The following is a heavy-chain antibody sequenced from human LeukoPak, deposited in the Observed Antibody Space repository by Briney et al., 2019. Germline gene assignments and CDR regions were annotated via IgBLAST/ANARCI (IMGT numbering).Heavy chain of an antibody. J-gene: IGHJ4*02. V-gene: IGHV4-61*02. Sequence: SETLSLTCTVSGGSISSGSYYWSWIRQPAGKGLEWSGRIFTKGSTTYNPSLKSRVTISVDTSKNQFSLKLSSVTAADTAVYYCAREPDSSGWGFDYWGQGTLVTVSS. D-gene: IGHD6-19*01. CDR1: GGSISSGSYY. CDR3: AREPDSSGWGFDY. CDR2: IFTKGST.